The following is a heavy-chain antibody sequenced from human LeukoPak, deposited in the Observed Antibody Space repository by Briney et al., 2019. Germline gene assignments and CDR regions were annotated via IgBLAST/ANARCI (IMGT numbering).Heavy chain of an antibody. CDR3: ATYCSSASCPHRRSFDI. D-gene: IGHD2-2*01. Sequence: SETLSLTCTVSGGSISSSSYYWGWIRQPPGKGLEWIGTIYYSGSTYYNPSLKSRVTISVDTSNDQFSLKLSSVTAADTAVYYCATYCSSASCPHRRSFDIWGQGTMVTVSS. J-gene: IGHJ3*02. CDR1: GGSISSSSYY. CDR2: IYYSGST. V-gene: IGHV4-39*01.